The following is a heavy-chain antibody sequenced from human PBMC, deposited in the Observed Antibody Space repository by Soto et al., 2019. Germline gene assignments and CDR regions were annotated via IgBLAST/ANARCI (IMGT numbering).Heavy chain of an antibody. CDR2: IRSKAYGGTT. V-gene: IGHV3-49*03. J-gene: IGHJ3*02. Sequence: HPGGSLRLSCTASGFTFGDYAMSWFRQAPGKGLEWVGFIRSKAYGGTTEYAASVKGRFTISRDDSKSIAYLQMNSLKTEDTAVYYCTRGSGWYFRSASDAFDIWGRGTMVTVSS. CDR3: TRGSGWYFRSASDAFDI. CDR1: GFTFGDYA. D-gene: IGHD6-19*01.